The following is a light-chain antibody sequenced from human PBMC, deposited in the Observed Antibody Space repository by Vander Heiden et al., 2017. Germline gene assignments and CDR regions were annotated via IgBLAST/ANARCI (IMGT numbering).Light chain of an antibody. CDR2: SNN. CDR3: AAWDDSLNGGV. CDR1: SSNIGSNT. J-gene: IGLJ2*01. Sequence: QSVLAQPPAASGTPGQRVTISCSGSSSNIGSNTVNWYQQLPGTAPKLLIYSNNQRPSGVPDRFSGSKSGTSASLAISGLQSEDEADYDGAAWDDSLNGGVFGGGTKLTVL. V-gene: IGLV1-44*01.